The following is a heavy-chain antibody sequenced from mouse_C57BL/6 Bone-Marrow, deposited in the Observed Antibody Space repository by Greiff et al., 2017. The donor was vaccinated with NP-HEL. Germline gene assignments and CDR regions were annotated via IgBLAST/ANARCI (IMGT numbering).Heavy chain of an antibody. V-gene: IGHV1-52*01. D-gene: IGHD2-3*01. CDR3: ARSGDGPHYFDY. CDR1: GYTFTSYW. CDR2: IDPSDSET. J-gene: IGHJ2*01. Sequence: QVQLQQPGAELVRPGSSVKLSCKASGYTFTSYWMHWVKQRPIQGLEWIGNIDPSDSETHYNQKFKDKATLTVDKSSSTAYMQLSSLTSEDSAVYYGARSGDGPHYFDYWGQGTTRTVSS.